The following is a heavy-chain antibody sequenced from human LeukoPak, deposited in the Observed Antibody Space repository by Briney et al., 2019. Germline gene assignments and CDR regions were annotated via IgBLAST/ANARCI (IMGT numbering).Heavy chain of an antibody. J-gene: IGHJ4*02. D-gene: IGHD6-13*01. CDR2: IKQDGSEK. CDR1: GFTFSSYW. Sequence: GGSLRLSCAASGFTFSSYWMSWVRQAPGKGLEWVANIKQDGSEKYYVDSVKGRFTISRDNAKNSLYLQMNSLRAEDTAVYYCARVDGAAAGTEDDYFDYWGQGTLVTVSS. CDR3: ARVDGAAAGTEDDYFDY. V-gene: IGHV3-7*01.